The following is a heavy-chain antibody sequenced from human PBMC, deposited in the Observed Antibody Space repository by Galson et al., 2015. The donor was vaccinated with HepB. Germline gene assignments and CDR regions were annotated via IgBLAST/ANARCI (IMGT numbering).Heavy chain of an antibody. CDR3: AHIRDSASVRFDS. Sequence: PALVKPTQTLTLTCTFSGFSLSTSEEGVGGAWIRQPPGKALEWLALIYWDDDQRYSPSLKNRLTITKDSSKDQVVLIMTKMDPMDTATYYCAHIRDSASVRFDSWGQGTTVTVSS. CDR2: IYWDDDQ. D-gene: IGHD4-17*01. J-gene: IGHJ4*03. CDR1: GFSLSTSEEG. V-gene: IGHV2-5*02.